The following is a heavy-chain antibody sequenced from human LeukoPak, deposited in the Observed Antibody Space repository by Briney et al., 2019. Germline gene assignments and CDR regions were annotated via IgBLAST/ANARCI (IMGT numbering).Heavy chain of an antibody. CDR3: AREGAVAKNYYMDV. Sequence: SETLSLTCTVSGGSISSCYWSWIRQPAGKGLEWIGRIYTSGSTNYNPSLTSRVTMSVDTSKNQFSLKLSSVTAADTAVYYCAREGAVAKNYYMDVWGKGTTVTVSS. CDR1: GGSISSCY. J-gene: IGHJ6*03. V-gene: IGHV4-4*07. CDR2: IYTSGST. D-gene: IGHD6-19*01.